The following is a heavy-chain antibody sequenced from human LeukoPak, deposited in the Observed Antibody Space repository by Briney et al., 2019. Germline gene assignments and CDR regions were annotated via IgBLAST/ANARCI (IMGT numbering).Heavy chain of an antibody. CDR1: VGSISSYY. CDR3: ARGVHGDYDFWSGYFTYYYYYYMDV. V-gene: IGHV4-59*01. J-gene: IGHJ6*03. Sequence: SETLSLTCTVSVGSISSYYWSWIRHPPGKGLEWIGYIYYIVSTTYNPSLKSRVTISVDTSKNQFSLKLSSVTAADTAVYYCARGVHGDYDFWSGYFTYYYYYYMDVWGKGTTVTVSS. D-gene: IGHD3-3*01. CDR2: IYYIVST.